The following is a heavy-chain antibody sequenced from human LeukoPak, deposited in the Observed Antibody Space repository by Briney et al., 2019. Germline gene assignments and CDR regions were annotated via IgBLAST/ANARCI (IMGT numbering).Heavy chain of an antibody. D-gene: IGHD1-26*01. CDR2: IYSGGST. V-gene: IGHV3-66*01. J-gene: IGHJ1*01. CDR3: ASDSYPREYFKP. Sequence: GGSLRLSCAASGFSVSNNYMSWVRQAPGKGLEWVSVIYSGGSTFYADSVKGRFTSSRDNSKNTLYLQMNSLRAEATAVYYCASDSYPREYFKPWGRGTLATV. CDR1: GFSVSNNY.